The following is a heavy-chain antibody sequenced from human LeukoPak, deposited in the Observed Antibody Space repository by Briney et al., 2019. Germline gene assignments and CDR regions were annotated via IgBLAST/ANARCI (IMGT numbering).Heavy chain of an antibody. CDR3: ARRLKYRIAVGGRSGLYFDY. CDR1: GGSFSGYY. V-gene: IGHV4-34*01. D-gene: IGHD6-19*01. J-gene: IGHJ4*02. Sequence: KPSETLSLTCAVYGGSFSGYYWSWIRQPPGKGLEWIGEINHSGSTNYNPSLKSRVTISVDTSKNQFSLKLSSVTAADTAVYYCARRLKYRIAVGGRSGLYFDYWGQGTLDTVSS. CDR2: INHSGST.